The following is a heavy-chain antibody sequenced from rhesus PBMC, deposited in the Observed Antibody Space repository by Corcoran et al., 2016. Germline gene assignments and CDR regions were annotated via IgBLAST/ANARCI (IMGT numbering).Heavy chain of an antibody. J-gene: IGHJ4*01. CDR2: IDSSGST. V-gene: IGHV4-160*01. Sequence: QLQLQESGPGLVKPSETLSLTCAVSGVSMSGYWWSWIRQSPGKGLEWIGRIDSSGSTDCNPSLKSRVTISRDTSKNQFSLKASFVTAADTAVYYCARGPTERGFDYWGQGVLVTVSS. D-gene: IGHD5-12*01. CDR3: ARGPTERGFDY. CDR1: GVSMSGYW.